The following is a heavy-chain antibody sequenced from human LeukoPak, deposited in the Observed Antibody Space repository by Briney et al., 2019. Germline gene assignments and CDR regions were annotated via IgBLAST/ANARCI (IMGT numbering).Heavy chain of an antibody. Sequence: AGRSLRLSCAASGFTFSNFGMHWVRQAPGKGLEWVAVIPYDGSIRYYADSVKGRFTISRDNSYNTLYLQMNSLRADDTAVYYCARGPFYDYGLDVWGQGTTVTVFS. J-gene: IGHJ6*02. CDR1: GFTFSNFG. CDR2: IPYDGSIR. CDR3: ARGPFYDYGLDV. V-gene: IGHV3-30*03.